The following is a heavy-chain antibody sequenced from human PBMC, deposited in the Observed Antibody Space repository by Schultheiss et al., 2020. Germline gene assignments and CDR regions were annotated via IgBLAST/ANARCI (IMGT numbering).Heavy chain of an antibody. D-gene: IGHD3-9*01. CDR2: IYTSGST. CDR3: ARDLGYYDILTGYLRHDYFDY. V-gene: IGHV4-61*02. J-gene: IGHJ4*02. CDR1: GYSISSGYY. Sequence: SQTLSLTCTVSGYSISSGYYWGWIRQPAGKGLEWIGRIYTSGSTNYNPSLKSRVTMSVDTSENQFSLRLSSVTAADTAVYYCARDLGYYDILTGYLRHDYFDYWGQGTLVTVSS.